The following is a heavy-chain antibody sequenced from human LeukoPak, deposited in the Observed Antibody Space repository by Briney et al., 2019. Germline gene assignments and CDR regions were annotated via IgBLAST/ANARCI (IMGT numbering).Heavy chain of an antibody. CDR3: ATSNDAKVAPFVH. CDR2: IHTNERA. CDR1: GVSISTFQ. J-gene: IGHJ4*02. V-gene: IGHV4-4*09. D-gene: IGHD1-1*01. Sequence: SETLSLTCTVSGVSISTFQWSWIRQPPGKGPEWIGNIHTNERAYYNPSLKSRVTMSVHTSKSQFPLFLTSVSAADTAVYYCATSNDAKVAPFVHLGQGILVTVSS.